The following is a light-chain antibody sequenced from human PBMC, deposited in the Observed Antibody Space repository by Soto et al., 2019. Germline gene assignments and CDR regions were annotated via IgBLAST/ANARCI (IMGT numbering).Light chain of an antibody. V-gene: IGLV2-14*01. CDR2: EVS. Sequence: QSVLAQPASVSGSPGQSITISCTGTSSDVGGYNYVSWYQQHPGKAPKLMIYEVSNRPSGASNRFSGSKSGNTASLTISGLQAEDEADYYCSSYTSSSTQVFGTGTKVTVL. J-gene: IGLJ1*01. CDR3: SSYTSSSTQV. CDR1: SSDVGGYNY.